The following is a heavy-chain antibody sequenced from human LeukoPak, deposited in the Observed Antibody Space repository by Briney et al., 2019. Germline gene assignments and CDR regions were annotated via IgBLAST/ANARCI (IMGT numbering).Heavy chain of an antibody. D-gene: IGHD2-15*01. Sequence: SETLSLTCTVSGGSISSSSYYWGWIRQPPGKGLEWIGSIYYSGSTYYNPSLKSRVTISVDTSKNQFSLKLSSVTAADTAVYYCAGYCSGGSCYSGQADYWGQGTLVTVSS. J-gene: IGHJ4*02. V-gene: IGHV4-39*07. CDR2: IYYSGST. CDR3: AGYCSGGSCYSGQADY. CDR1: GGSISSSSYY.